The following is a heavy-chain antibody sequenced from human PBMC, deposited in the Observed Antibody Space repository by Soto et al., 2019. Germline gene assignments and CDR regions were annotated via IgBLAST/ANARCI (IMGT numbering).Heavy chain of an antibody. CDR3: ARDMWFGDSLPYYYYGVDV. Sequence: QVQLVESGGGVVQPGRSLRLSCAASGFTFSKYAMHWVRQAPGKGLEWVAIISYDGDNKYFADSVKGRFTISRDNSKNTLYLQMNSLRVEDTAVYYCARDMWFGDSLPYYYYGVDVWGQGTTVTVSS. D-gene: IGHD3-10*01. V-gene: IGHV3-30-3*01. CDR1: GFTFSKYA. J-gene: IGHJ6*02. CDR2: ISYDGDNK.